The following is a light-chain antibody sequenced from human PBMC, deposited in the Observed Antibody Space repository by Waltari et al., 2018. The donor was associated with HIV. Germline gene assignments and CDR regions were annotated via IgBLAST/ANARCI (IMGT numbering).Light chain of an antibody. CDR2: GTS. V-gene: IGKV3-15*01. CDR3: HHYNNWRET. J-gene: IGKJ1*01. CDR1: QSVNSN. Sequence: EILMTQSPATLSVSPGERATLSCRASQSVNSNLAWYQQKPGQTPRLLIYGTSTSATDNPARFSGSGSGTEFTLTISSMQSEDFAVYYCHHYNNWRETFGQGTKVEIK.